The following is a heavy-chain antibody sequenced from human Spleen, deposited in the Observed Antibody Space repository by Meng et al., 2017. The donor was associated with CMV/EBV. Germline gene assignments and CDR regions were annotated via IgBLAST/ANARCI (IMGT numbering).Heavy chain of an antibody. CDR3: AKGGEWLLEKQDH. CDR1: GFTFSNYN. CDR2: ISSSSSYI. Sequence: GESLKISCAASGFTFSNYNMNWVRQAPGKGLEWVSSISSSSSYIYYADSVKGRFTISRDNAKNSLYLELNSLRVEDTGMYYCAKGGEWLLEKQDHWGQGTLVTVSS. V-gene: IGHV3-21*04. J-gene: IGHJ4*02. D-gene: IGHD3-3*01.